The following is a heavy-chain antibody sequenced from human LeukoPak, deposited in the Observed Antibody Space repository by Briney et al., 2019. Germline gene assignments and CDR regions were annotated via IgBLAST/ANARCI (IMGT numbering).Heavy chain of an antibody. CDR1: GYTFSHYA. Sequence: GGSLRLSCAASGYTFSHYAMHWVRQAPGKGLEWVAFIRHDGIKKFYADSLKGRFTVSRDNSQNTLYLQVSSLRAEDTAVDYCVQDTPGFGGDDFVYWGQGTLVTVSS. D-gene: IGHD3-10*01. J-gene: IGHJ4*02. V-gene: IGHV3-30*02. CDR2: IRHDGIKK. CDR3: VQDTPGFGGDDFVY.